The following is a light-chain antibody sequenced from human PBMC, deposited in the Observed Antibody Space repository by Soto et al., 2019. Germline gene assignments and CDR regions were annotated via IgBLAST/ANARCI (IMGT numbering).Light chain of an antibody. Sequence: EIVMTQSPATLSVSPGERATLSCRASQSVSSNLAWYQQKPGQAPRLLIYGAATRATGIPARFSSSGSGTEFTLNISSLQSEDFAVYYCQQYNNWPLTFGGGTKLEIK. CDR3: QQYNNWPLT. J-gene: IGKJ4*01. CDR2: GAA. CDR1: QSVSSN. V-gene: IGKV3-15*01.